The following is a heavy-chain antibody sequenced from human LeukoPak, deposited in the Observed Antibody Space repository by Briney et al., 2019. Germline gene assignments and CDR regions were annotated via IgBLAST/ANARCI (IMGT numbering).Heavy chain of an antibody. Sequence: SVKVSCKASGGTFSSYAISWVRQAPGQGVEWMGGIIPIFGTANYAQKFQGRVTITTDESTSTAYMELSSLRSEDTAVYYCAREEEIYGGPLDYWGQGTLVTVSS. CDR1: GGTFSSYA. V-gene: IGHV1-69*05. CDR2: IIPIFGTA. D-gene: IGHD4-23*01. CDR3: AREEEIYGGPLDY. J-gene: IGHJ4*02.